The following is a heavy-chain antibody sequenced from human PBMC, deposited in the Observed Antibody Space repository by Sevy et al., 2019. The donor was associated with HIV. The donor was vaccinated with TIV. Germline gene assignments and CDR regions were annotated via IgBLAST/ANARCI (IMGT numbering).Heavy chain of an antibody. Sequence: GGSLRLSCAASGFTLSSYGMHWVRQAPGKGLEWVAVLSFDGSNKYYADSVKGRFTISRDNSKNTLYLQMSSLRPEDTAVYYCAKEGSSSSWYDPYYFDYWGQGSLVTVSS. CDR3: AKEGSSSSWYDPYYFDY. V-gene: IGHV3-30*18. D-gene: IGHD6-13*01. CDR2: LSFDGSNK. J-gene: IGHJ4*02. CDR1: GFTLSSYG.